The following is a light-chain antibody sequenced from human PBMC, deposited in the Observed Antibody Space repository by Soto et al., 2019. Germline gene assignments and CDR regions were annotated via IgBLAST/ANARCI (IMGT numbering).Light chain of an antibody. CDR1: TSDVGGYNF. Sequence: QSALTQPASVSGSPGQSITISCTGTTSDVGGYNFVSWYQLHPGKAPKLMIFEVSNRPSGVSNRFSGSKSVNTASLTISGLQAEDEADYYCSSYTSSGTRVFGTGTKLTVL. CDR3: SSYTSSGTRV. CDR2: EVS. J-gene: IGLJ1*01. V-gene: IGLV2-14*01.